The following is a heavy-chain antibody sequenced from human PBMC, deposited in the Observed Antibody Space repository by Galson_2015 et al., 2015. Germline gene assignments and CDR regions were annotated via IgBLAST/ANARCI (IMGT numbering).Heavy chain of an antibody. CDR2: INAGNGNT. J-gene: IGHJ4*02. Sequence: SVKVSCKASGYTFTSYAMHWVRQAPGQRLEWMGWINAGNGNTKYSQKFQGRVTITRDTSASTAYMELGSLRSEDTAVYYCARELRGYSYGYFDYWGQGTLVTVSS. V-gene: IGHV1-3*01. CDR1: GYTFTSYA. CDR3: ARELRGYSYGYFDY. D-gene: IGHD5-18*01.